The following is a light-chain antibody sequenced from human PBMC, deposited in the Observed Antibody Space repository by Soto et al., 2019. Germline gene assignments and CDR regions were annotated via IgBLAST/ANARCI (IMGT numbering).Light chain of an antibody. J-gene: IGLJ3*02. Sequence: QSALTQPPSASGTPGQRVTFSCSGTSSNIGSHTVDWYQQLPGTAPKLLIYNNNQRPSGVPDRFSGSKSGTSASLAISGLQSEDEADYYCAAWEDSLNGWVFGGGTQLTVL. V-gene: IGLV1-44*01. CDR3: AAWEDSLNGWV. CDR2: NNN. CDR1: SSNIGSHT.